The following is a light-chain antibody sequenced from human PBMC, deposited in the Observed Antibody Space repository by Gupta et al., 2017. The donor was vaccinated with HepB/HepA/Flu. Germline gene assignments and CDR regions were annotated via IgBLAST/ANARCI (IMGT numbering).Light chain of an antibody. CDR2: EVS. J-gene: IGLJ2*01. CDR1: SSDVGGYNY. CDR3: SSYAGSNNFDVV. Sequence: QSTLTRPPSASGSPGQSVTISCTGTSSDVGGYNYVSWYQQHPGKAPKLMIYEVSKRPSGVPDRFSGSKSGNTASLTVSGLQAEDEADYYCSSYAGSNNFDVVFGGGTKLTVL. V-gene: IGLV2-8*01.